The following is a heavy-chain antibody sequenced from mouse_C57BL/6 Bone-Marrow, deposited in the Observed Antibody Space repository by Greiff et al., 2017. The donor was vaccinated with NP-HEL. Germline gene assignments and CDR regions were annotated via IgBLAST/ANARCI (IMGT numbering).Heavy chain of an antibody. Sequence: VQLQQSGPELVKPGASVKISCKASGYAFSSSWMNWVKQRPGKGLEWIGRIYPGDGDTNYNGKFKGKATLTADKSSSTAYMQLSSLTSEDSAVYFCASALGNYFDYWGQGTTLTVSS. CDR3: ASALGNYFDY. CDR2: IYPGDGDT. D-gene: IGHD4-1*01. CDR1: GYAFSSSW. V-gene: IGHV1-82*01. J-gene: IGHJ2*01.